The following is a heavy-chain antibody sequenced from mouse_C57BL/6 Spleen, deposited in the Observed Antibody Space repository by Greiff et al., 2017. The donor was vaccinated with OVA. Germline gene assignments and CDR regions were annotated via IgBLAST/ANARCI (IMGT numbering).Heavy chain of an antibody. CDR1: GFTFSSYG. CDR3: ARHQGFDV. J-gene: IGHJ1*03. V-gene: IGHV5-6*01. CDR2: ISSGGSYT. Sequence: EVQLVESGGDLVKPGGSLKLSCAASGFTFSSYGMSWVRQTPDKRLEWVATISSGGSYTYYPDSVKGRFTISRDNAKNTLYLQMSSLKSEDTAMYYCARHQGFDVWGTGTTVTVSS.